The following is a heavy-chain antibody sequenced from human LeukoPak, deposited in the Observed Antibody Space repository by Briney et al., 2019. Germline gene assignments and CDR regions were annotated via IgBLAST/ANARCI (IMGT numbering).Heavy chain of an antibody. V-gene: IGHV3-23*01. J-gene: IGHJ4*02. CDR3: AKDQESYYYGSGSSPPFYY. CDR2: ISGSGGVNT. D-gene: IGHD3-10*01. Sequence: GRSLRLSCAVSGFTFTTYGMHWVRQAPGKGLEWVSAISGSGGVNTYYAESVKGRFTISRDNSKNTLYLQMNSLRAEDTAVYYCAKDQESYYYGSGSSPPFYYWGQGTLVTGSS. CDR1: GFTFTTYG.